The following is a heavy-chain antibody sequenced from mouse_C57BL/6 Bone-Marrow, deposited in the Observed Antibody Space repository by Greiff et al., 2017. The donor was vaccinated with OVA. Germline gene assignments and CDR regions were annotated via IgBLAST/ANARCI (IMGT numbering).Heavy chain of an antibody. D-gene: IGHD2-1*01. J-gene: IGHJ2*01. V-gene: IGHV1-15*01. CDR1: GYTFTDYE. CDR2: IDPETGGT. Sequence: VQLQQSGAELVRPGASVTLSCKASGYTFTDYEMHWVKQTPVHGLEWIGAIDPETGGTAYNQKFKGKAILTADKSSSTAYMELRSLTSEDCAVDCCTRSYDNYGGCDYWGQGTTLTVSS. CDR3: TRSYDNYGGCDY.